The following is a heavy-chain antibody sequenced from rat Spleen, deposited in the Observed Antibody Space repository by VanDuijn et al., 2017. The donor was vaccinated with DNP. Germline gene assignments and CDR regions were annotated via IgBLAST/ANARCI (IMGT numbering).Heavy chain of an antibody. D-gene: IGHD1-11*01. V-gene: IGHV5-19*01. CDR2: ISYDGSST. CDR3: ARHYGGYSYYWYFDF. J-gene: IGHJ1*01. CDR1: GFTFSNSG. Sequence: EVQLVESGGGLVQPGRSLKLSCAASGFTFSNSGMHWIRQAPTKGLELVAYISYDGSSTYYRDSVKGRFTISRDNAKSTLYLQMDSLRSEDTATYYCARHYGGYSYYWYFDFWGPGTMVTVSS.